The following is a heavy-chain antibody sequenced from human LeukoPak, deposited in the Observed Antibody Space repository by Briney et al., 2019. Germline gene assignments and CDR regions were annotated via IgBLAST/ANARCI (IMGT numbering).Heavy chain of an antibody. V-gene: IGHV3-74*01. J-gene: IGHJ4*02. D-gene: IGHD2/OR15-2a*01. CDR1: GNYW. CDR3: ASFYETY. CDR2: INSDGSWT. Sequence: GGSLRLSCAASGNYWMHWVRQVPGKGLVWVSHINSDGSWTSYADSVKGRSTISKDNAKNTVYLQMNSLRAEDTAVYYCASFYETYWGRGTLVTVSS.